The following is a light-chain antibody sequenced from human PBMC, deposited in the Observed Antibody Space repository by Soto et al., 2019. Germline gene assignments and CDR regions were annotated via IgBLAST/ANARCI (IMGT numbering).Light chain of an antibody. CDR1: QGISSY. Sequence: IQLTQSPSSLSASVGDRVTITCRASQGISSYLAWYQQKPGKAPKLLIYAASTLQRGVPSRFSGSGSGTDLTLTISSLPPEDFATYYWQQHNSYPVTFGQGTKVEIK. CDR3: QQHNSYPVT. CDR2: AAS. J-gene: IGKJ1*01. V-gene: IGKV1-9*01.